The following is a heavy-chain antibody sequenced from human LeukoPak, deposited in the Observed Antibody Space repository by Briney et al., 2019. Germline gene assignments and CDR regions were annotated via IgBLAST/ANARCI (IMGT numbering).Heavy chain of an antibody. Sequence: GGSLRLSCAASGFTFSSYGMHWVRQAPGKGLEWVAVIWYDGSNKYYADSVKDRFTISRDNSKNTLYLQMNSLRAEDTAVYYCARVGCGGDCYPIAFFDYWGQGTLVTVSS. J-gene: IGHJ4*02. D-gene: IGHD2-21*02. CDR1: GFTFSSYG. CDR2: IWYDGSNK. V-gene: IGHV3-33*01. CDR3: ARVGCGGDCYPIAFFDY.